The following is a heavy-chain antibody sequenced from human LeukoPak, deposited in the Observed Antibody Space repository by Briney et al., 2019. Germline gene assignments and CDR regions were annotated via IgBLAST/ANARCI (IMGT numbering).Heavy chain of an antibody. Sequence: GGSLRLPCAASGFTFSTYAMNWVRQAPGKRLEWVSSITGSGRDTYYAGSVKGRITISRDNSRNTLYLQMNSLRAEDTAVYYCARLSEMFRGPQVIYYFDYWGQGTLVTVSS. V-gene: IGHV3-23*01. CDR1: GFTFSTYA. J-gene: IGHJ4*02. CDR3: ARLSEMFRGPQVIYYFDY. CDR2: ITGSGRDT. D-gene: IGHD3-10*01.